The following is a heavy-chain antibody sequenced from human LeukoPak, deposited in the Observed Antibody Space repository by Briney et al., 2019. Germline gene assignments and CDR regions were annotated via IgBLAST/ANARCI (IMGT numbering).Heavy chain of an antibody. D-gene: IGHD2-15*01. J-gene: IGHJ2*01. CDR3: AREFCSGGSCYHYFDL. V-gene: IGHV3-66*01. Sequence: GGSLRLSCAASGVTVSSNYMSWVRQAPGKGLEWVADLYSGGITLYADSVKGRFTTSRDNSKNTLYLQLTSLRADDTAVYYCAREFCSGGSCYHYFDLWGRGTLVTVSS. CDR2: LYSGGIT. CDR1: GVTVSSNY.